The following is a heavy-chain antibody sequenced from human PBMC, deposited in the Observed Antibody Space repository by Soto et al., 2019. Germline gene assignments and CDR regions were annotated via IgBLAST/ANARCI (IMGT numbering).Heavy chain of an antibody. D-gene: IGHD3-10*02. CDR1: GFPFSVSS. CDR2: IRSKANSYAT. V-gene: IGHV3-73*01. J-gene: IGHJ5*02. Sequence: SGRPCGFPFSVSSIHWVRQASGKGPEGFGRIRSKANSYATAYAASVKGRFTISRDDSKNAAYLQMNSLKTEDTAVYYCTRLITMWNVGEQIYWFDPWGQGTLVTVSS. CDR3: TRLITMWNVGEQIYWFDP.